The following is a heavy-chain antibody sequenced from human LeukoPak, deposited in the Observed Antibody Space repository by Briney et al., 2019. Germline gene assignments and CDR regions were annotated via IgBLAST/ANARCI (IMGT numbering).Heavy chain of an antibody. J-gene: IGHJ5*02. D-gene: IGHD2-2*01. CDR2: IRYDGSNK. CDR3: AKDRVEIVVVPAAP. CDR1: GFTFSSYG. V-gene: IGHV3-30*02. Sequence: PGGSRRLSCAASGFTFSSYGRHWFRQAPAKGLEWVAFIRYDGSNKYYADSVKGRFTISRDNSKNTLYLQMNSLRAEDTAVYYCAKDRVEIVVVPAAPWGQGTLVTVSS.